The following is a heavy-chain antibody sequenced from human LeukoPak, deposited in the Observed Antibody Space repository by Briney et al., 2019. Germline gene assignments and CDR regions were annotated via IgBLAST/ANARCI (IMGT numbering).Heavy chain of an antibody. CDR1: GFTFSSYW. D-gene: IGHD2/OR15-2a*01. J-gene: IGHJ4*02. CDR3: AKSCNSGNCYYNY. CDR2: IKQDGSEK. Sequence: PGGSLRLSCAASGFTFSSYWMSWVRQAPGKGLEWVANIKQDGSEKYYVDSVKGRFTISRDNAKNSLYLQMNSLRADDTAIYYCAKSCNSGNCYYNYWGQGTLVTVSS. V-gene: IGHV3-7*03.